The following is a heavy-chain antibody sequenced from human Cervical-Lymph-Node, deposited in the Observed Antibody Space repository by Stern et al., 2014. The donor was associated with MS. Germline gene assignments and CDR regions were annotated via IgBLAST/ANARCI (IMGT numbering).Heavy chain of an antibody. CDR2: INSDGSST. CDR3: ARGGYYFDN. J-gene: IGHJ4*02. CDR1: GFTFSSYW. V-gene: IGHV3-74*02. Sequence: VQLVESGGGLVQPGGSLRLSCEASGFTFSSYWMHWVRQAPGKGLVWISRINSDGSSTSYGHSVKGRLTITREHAKNTQKLQMDSLRAEDTAVYFCARGGYYFDNWGQGTLVTVSS.